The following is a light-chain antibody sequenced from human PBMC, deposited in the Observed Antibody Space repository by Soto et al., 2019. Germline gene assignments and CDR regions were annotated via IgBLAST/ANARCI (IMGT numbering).Light chain of an antibody. CDR1: QTVSSTY. CDR3: QQYGSSLIT. Sequence: EIVLTQSPGTLSLYPGERATLSCRASQTVSSTYLAWYQQTPGQAPRLLIYGASSRATGIPDRFSGSGSGTDFTLTISRLEPEDFAVYYCQQYGSSLITFGGGTKVDI. V-gene: IGKV3-20*01. CDR2: GAS. J-gene: IGKJ4*01.